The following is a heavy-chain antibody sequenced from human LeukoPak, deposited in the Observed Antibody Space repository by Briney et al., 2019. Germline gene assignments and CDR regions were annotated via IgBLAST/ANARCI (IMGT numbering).Heavy chain of an antibody. V-gene: IGHV3-21*06. D-gene: IGHD3-16*01. CDR1: GYIFSKYS. J-gene: IGHJ5*02. CDR3: AKGTQFGSTHWFDP. Sequence: GGSLRLSCVASGYIFSKYSVNWVRQAPGKGLEWVSSISGSSTHIHYADSVKGRITISRDNAKNLLFLQMNSLRVEDTAVYYCAKGTQFGSTHWFDPWGQGTLVTVSS. CDR2: ISGSSTHI.